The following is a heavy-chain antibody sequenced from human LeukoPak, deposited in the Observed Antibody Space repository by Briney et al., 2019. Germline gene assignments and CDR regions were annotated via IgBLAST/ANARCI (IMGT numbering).Heavy chain of an antibody. CDR3: ARDTSHRGELFDY. CDR2: INPNSGGT. J-gene: IGHJ4*02. V-gene: IGHV1-2*02. D-gene: IGHD3-16*01. CDR1: GYTFTGYY. Sequence: ASVKVSCKASGYTFTGYYMHWVRQAPGQGLEWMGWINPNSGGTNYAQKFQGRVTMTRDTSISTAYMELSRLRSDDTAVYYCARDTSHRGELFDYWGQGTLVTVSS.